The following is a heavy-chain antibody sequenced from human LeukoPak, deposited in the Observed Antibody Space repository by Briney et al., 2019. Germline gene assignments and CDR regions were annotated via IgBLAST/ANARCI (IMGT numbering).Heavy chain of an antibody. D-gene: IGHD3-16*02. Sequence: PGRSLRLSCAASGFTFSSYAMHWVRQAPGKGLEWVAVISYDGSHKYYADSVKGRFTISRDNSKNTLYLQMNSLRAEDTAVYYCAREGDYVWGSYRPFDYWGQGTLVTVSS. CDR2: ISYDGSHK. J-gene: IGHJ4*02. V-gene: IGHV3-30-3*01. CDR3: AREGDYVWGSYRPFDY. CDR1: GFTFSSYA.